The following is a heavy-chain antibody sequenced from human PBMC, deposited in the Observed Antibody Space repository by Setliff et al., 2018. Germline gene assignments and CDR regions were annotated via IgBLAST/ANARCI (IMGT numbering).Heavy chain of an antibody. CDR3: AGVHWTTNWFLHY. V-gene: IGHV3-30*03. J-gene: IGHJ4*01. D-gene: IGHD7-27*01. Sequence: LRLSCAASGFAFDSYAMHWVRQAPGKGLEWVAIIFHDGRDIYYGDSVQGRFAISRDNSKNTLYLQMNSLRSDDTAVYYCAGVHWTTNWFLHYWGQGTLVTVSS. CDR2: IFHDGRDI. CDR1: GFAFDSYA.